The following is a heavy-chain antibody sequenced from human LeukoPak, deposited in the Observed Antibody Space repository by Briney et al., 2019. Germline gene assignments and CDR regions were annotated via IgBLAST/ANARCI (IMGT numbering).Heavy chain of an antibody. CDR2: VYSGGNT. CDR1: RGSISGYH. J-gene: IGHJ4*02. Sequence: SETLSLTCTVSRGSISGYHWTWIRQPAGKGLEWIGRVYSGGNTKYNPSLKSRVTMSVDTSKNQFSLKLSSVTAADTALYYCARERRGTYGLDSWDQGTLVTVSS. CDR3: ARERRGTYGLDS. D-gene: IGHD3-16*01. V-gene: IGHV4-4*07.